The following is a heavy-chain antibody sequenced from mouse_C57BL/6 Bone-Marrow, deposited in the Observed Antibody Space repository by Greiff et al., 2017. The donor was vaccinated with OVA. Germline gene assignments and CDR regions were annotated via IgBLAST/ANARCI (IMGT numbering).Heavy chain of an antibody. CDR3: TKGQLHFDY. Sequence: QVQLQQSGAELVRPGASVTLSCKASGYTFTDYEMHWVKQTPVHGLEWIGAIDPETGGTAYNQKFKGKAILTADKSSSTAYMELRSLTSEDSAVYYSTKGQLHFDYWGQGTTLTVSS. J-gene: IGHJ2*01. CDR1: GYTFTDYE. D-gene: IGHD3-2*01. CDR2: IDPETGGT. V-gene: IGHV1-15*01.